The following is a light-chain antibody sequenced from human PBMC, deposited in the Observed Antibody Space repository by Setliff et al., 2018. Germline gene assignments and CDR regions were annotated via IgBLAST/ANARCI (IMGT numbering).Light chain of an antibody. J-gene: IGLJ1*01. V-gene: IGLV2-8*01. CDR2: DVS. Sequence: QSALTQPPSASGSPGQSVTISCTGTRSDVGGYNYVSWYQQHPGKAPKLVIYDVSKRPSGVPDRFSGAKSGNTASLTVSGLQAEDEADYFCCAYTASTTYVFVNGTKVTVL. CDR1: RSDVGGYNY. CDR3: CAYTASTTYV.